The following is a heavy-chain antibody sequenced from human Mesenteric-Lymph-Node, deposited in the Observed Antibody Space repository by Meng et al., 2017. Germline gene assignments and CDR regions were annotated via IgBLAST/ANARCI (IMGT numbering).Heavy chain of an antibody. CDR1: GGSVSSGDYF. D-gene: IGHD6-13*01. CDR3: ARRGSWYAYFDD. CDR2: MLYNGIS. V-gene: IGHV4-61*08. J-gene: IGHJ4*02. Sequence: VERREAGPGRRRPSETLSLTCSVSGGSVSSGDYFWSWIRQPAGKGLEWIGYMLYNGISDHNPSLKSRVTISVDTSKNQFSLKPTSVTAADTAVYYCARRGSWYAYFDDWGQGALVTVSS.